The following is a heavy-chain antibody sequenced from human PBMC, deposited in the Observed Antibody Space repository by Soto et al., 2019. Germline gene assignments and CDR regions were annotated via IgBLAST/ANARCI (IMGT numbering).Heavy chain of an antibody. D-gene: IGHD3-22*01. CDR1: GFTFSSYS. CDR2: ISSSSSYI. Sequence: VGSLRLSCAASGFTFSSYSMNWVRQAPGKGLEWVSSISSSSSYIYYADSVKGRFTISRDNAKNSLYLQMNSLRAEDTAVYYCARDLKTYYYDSSGSTDPWGQGTLVTVSS. CDR3: ARDLKTYYYDSSGSTDP. J-gene: IGHJ5*02. V-gene: IGHV3-21*01.